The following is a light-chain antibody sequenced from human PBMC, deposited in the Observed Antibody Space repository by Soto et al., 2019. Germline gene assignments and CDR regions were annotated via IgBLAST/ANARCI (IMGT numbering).Light chain of an antibody. V-gene: IGLV2-8*01. Sequence: QSALTQPPSASGSPEQSVTISCTGTSGDVGGYNFVSWYQQYPGKAPKLMIYEVSKRPSGVPDRFSGSKSGNTASLTVSGLQAEDEADYYCSSYADSNNFHVLFGGGTKLTVL. J-gene: IGLJ2*01. CDR1: SGDVGGYNF. CDR3: SSYADSNNFHVL. CDR2: EVS.